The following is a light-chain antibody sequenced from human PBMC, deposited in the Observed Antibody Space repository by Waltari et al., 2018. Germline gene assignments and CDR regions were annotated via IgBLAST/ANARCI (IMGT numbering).Light chain of an antibody. CDR3: QQLSDYPVT. CDR2: AAS. J-gene: IGKJ3*01. Sequence: DIQLTQSPSFLSASVGDRVTIPCRASRGFSSTYLLWYQQKSGKAPKLLIYAASTLQSGVPSRFSGSGSGAEFTLTISSLQPEDFATYYCQQLSDYPVTFGPGTKVDFK. CDR1: RGFSSTY. V-gene: IGKV1-9*01.